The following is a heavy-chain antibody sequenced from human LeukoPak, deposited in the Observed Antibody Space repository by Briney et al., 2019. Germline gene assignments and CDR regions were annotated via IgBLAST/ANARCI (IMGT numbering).Heavy chain of an antibody. CDR2: INPNSGGT. D-gene: IGHD6-19*01. CDR3: ARVDSSGWYYFDY. V-gene: IGHV1-2*02. J-gene: IGHJ4*02. Sequence: ASVTVSFTSSVYTFTFYYMHWVRQAPGQGQEGMGWINPNSGGTNYAQKFQGRVTMTSDTSISTAYMELSRLRSDDTAVYYCARVDSSGWYYFDYWGQGTLVTVSS. CDR1: VYTFTFYY.